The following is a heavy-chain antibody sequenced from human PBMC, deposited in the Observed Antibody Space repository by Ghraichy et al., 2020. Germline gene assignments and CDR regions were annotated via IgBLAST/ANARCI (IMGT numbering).Heavy chain of an antibody. CDR2: FYYSGNS. CDR1: GGSISRSSSS. Sequence: SETLSLTCNVSGGSISRSSSSWGWVRQPPGKGLEWIVTFYYSGNSFFNPSLKGRATISVDTSKNQFSLKLSSVTAADTAVYYCARTSKPSGVDYWGQGTLVTVSS. J-gene: IGHJ4*02. D-gene: IGHD2-2*01. V-gene: IGHV4-39*01. CDR3: ARTSKPSGVDY.